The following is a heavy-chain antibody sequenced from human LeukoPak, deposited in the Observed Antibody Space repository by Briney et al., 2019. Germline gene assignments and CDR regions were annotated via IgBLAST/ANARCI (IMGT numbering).Heavy chain of an antibody. V-gene: IGHV1-8*03. CDR2: MNPNSGNT. CDR3: AEGDRLRFDY. D-gene: IGHD1-26*01. CDR1: GYTFTSYG. J-gene: IGHJ4*02. Sequence: ASVKVSCKASGYTFTSYGISWVRQATGQGLEWMGWMNPNSGNTGYAQRFQGRVTITRNTSISTAYMELSSLRSEDTAVYYCAEGDRLRFDYWGQGTLVTVSS.